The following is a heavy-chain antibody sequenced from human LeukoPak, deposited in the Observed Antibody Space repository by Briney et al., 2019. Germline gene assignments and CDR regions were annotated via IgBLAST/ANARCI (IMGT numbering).Heavy chain of an antibody. V-gene: IGHV3-48*04. CDR3: AKFHITGTTPSYFDY. CDR1: GFTFSSYS. J-gene: IGHJ4*02. D-gene: IGHD1-7*01. Sequence: PGGSLGLSCAASGFTFSSYSMNWVRQAPGKGLEWVSYISSSSSTIYYADSVKGRFTISRDNAKNSLYLQMNSLRAEDTAVYYCAKFHITGTTPSYFDYWGQGTLVTVSS. CDR2: ISSSSSTI.